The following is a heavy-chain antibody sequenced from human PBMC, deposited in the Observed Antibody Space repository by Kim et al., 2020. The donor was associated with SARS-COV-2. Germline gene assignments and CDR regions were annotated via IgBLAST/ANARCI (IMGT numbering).Heavy chain of an antibody. V-gene: IGHV3-30*04. J-gene: IGHJ3*01. Sequence: GGSLRLSCVASGFTFSRFAMHWVRQVPGKGLEWVAFISHDGSNEYYTDSVKGRLTISRDDSKNTLYLQMNSLKPEDTAVYYCARDDYAAVDASLDLRNYGFDVWGQGTLVTLSS. CDR1: GFTFSRFA. D-gene: IGHD3-16*01. CDR3: ARDDYAAVDASLDLRNYGFDV. CDR2: ISHDGSNE.